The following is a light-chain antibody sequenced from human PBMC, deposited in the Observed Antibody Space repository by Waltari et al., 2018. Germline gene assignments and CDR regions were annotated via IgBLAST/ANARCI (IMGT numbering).Light chain of an antibody. CDR3: QRYNSYPIT. CDR1: QSIGSW. J-gene: IGKJ3*01. Sequence: DIQMTQSPSTLSASVGDRVTITCRASQSIGSWLAWYQQKPGKAPKPRIYEATSLESGVPSRFGASGSGTEFPLTISSLQSDDFATYYCQRYNSYPITFGPGTKVDI. V-gene: IGKV1-5*03. CDR2: EAT.